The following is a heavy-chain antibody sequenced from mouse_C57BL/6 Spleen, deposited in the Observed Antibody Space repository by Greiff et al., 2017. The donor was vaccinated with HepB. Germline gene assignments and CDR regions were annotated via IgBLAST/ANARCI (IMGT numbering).Heavy chain of an antibody. CDR1: GYTFPSYW. V-gene: IGHV1-52*01. J-gene: IGHJ1*03. D-gene: IGHD1-1*01. CDR2: IDPSDSET. Sequence: QVQLQQPGAELVRPGSSVKLSCKASGYTFPSYWMHWVKQRPIQGLEWIGNIDPSDSETHYNQKFKDKATLTVDKSSSTAYMQLSSLTSEDSAVYYCARSNYGSSYDWYFDVWGTGTTVTVSS. CDR3: ARSNYGSSYDWYFDV.